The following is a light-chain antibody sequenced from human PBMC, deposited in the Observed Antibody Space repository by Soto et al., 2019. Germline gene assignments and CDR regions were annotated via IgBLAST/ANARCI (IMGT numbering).Light chain of an antibody. Sequence: DIVLTQSPGTLSLSPGERATLSCRASQSGRDMYLAWYQQKPGQAPRLLIYGASSRATGIPDRFSGSGSGTDFTLTISRLEPEDFAVYYCQQYGSSRWTCGQGTKV. CDR3: QQYGSSRWT. V-gene: IGKV3-20*01. J-gene: IGKJ1*01. CDR2: GAS. CDR1: QSGRDMY.